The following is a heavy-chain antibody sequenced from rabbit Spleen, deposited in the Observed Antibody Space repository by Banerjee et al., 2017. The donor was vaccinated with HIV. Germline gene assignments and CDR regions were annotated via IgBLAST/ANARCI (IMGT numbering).Heavy chain of an antibody. CDR2: IYTGFTTNT. V-gene: IGHV1S40*01. CDR1: GFSFSIDYF. D-gene: IGHD1-1*01. J-gene: IGHJ6*01. CDR3: ARDTSSSFSSYGMDL. Sequence: QSLEESGGGLVKPEGSLTLTCTASGFSFSIDYFPCWVRQAPGKGLEWIACIYTGFTTNTYYANWAKGRFTISKTSSTTVTLQMTSLTAADTATYFCARDTSSSFSSYGMDLWGPGTLVT.